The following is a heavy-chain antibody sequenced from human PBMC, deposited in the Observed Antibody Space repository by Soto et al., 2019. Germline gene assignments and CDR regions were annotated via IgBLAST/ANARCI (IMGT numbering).Heavy chain of an antibody. J-gene: IGHJ4*02. CDR1: GYTFTEYG. D-gene: IGHD4-17*01. V-gene: IGHV1-18*04. CDR2: ISPYNGRT. Sequence: QVQLVQSGAEVKQPAASVRVSCKTSGYTFTEYGINWVRQAPGQGLEWMGWISPYNGRTNYVQKFHDRVTMTADTSSSTVYMDLRTLKSDDTAIYFCARADYGDSKIYYFDHWGQGTLVTVSS. CDR3: ARADYGDSKIYYFDH.